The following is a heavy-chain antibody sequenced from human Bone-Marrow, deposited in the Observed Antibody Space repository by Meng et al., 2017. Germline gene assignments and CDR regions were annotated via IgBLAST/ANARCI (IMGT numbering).Heavy chain of an antibody. Sequence: VRLVESGGGLVQSGGSLRLSCAASGFTFSTYWMHWVRQAPGKGLEWLAGILYDGSNQYYADSVKGRFTVSRDNSKNTVHLQVNSLRVEDTAVYYCAKDLLVGSTGAFDPWGQGTLVTVSS. CDR2: ILYDGSNQ. D-gene: IGHD1-26*01. V-gene: IGHV3-30*18. J-gene: IGHJ5*02. CDR1: GFTFSTYW. CDR3: AKDLLVGSTGAFDP.